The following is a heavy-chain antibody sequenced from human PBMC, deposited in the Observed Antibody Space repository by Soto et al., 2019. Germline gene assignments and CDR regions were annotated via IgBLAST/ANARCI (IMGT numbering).Heavy chain of an antibody. D-gene: IGHD6-6*01. CDR2: IDPSDSYT. J-gene: IGHJ5*02. Sequence: GESLKISCKGSGYSFTSYWISWVRQMPGKGLEWMGRIDPSDSYTNYSPSFQGHVTISADKSISTAYLQWSSLKASDTAMYYCARLEGGSSSARGLLPNWFDPWGQGTLVTVSS. V-gene: IGHV5-10-1*01. CDR3: ARLEGGSSSARGLLPNWFDP. CDR1: GYSFTSYW.